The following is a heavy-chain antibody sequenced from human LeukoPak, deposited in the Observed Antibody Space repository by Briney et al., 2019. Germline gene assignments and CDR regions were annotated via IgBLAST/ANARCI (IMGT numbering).Heavy chain of an antibody. D-gene: IGHD2-21*02. V-gene: IGHV3-48*03. CDR1: GFTFSSYE. J-gene: IGHJ4*02. CDR2: ISSSGSTI. CDR3: ARVYDTYCGGDCSFDY. Sequence: PGGSLRLSCTASGFTFSSYEMNWVRQAPGEGLEGGSYISSSGSTIYYADSVKGRFTISRDNAKNSLYLQMNSLRAEDTAVYYCARVYDTYCGGDCSFDYWGQGTLVTVSS.